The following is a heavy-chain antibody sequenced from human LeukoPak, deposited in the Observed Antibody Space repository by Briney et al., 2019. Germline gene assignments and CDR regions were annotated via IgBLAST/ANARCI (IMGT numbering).Heavy chain of an antibody. Sequence: GSLRLSCAASGFTFSDYYMSWIRQAPGKGLKWVSYISGGAGTIYYADSVKGRFTISRDNAKNSLYLQIHSLRAEDTAVYYCARSGTAVAGTRYFDPWGQGTLVTVSS. CDR3: ARSGTAVAGTRYFDP. D-gene: IGHD6-13*01. CDR2: ISGGAGTI. V-gene: IGHV3-11*04. CDR1: GFTFSDYY. J-gene: IGHJ5*02.